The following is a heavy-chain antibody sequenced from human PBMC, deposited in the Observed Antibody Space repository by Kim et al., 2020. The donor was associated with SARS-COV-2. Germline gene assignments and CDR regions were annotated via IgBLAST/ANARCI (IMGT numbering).Heavy chain of an antibody. D-gene: IGHD2-2*02. V-gene: IGHV3-21*01. CDR3: ARDKTPYHCSSTSCYNDYYYYMDV. J-gene: IGHJ6*03. CDR1: GFTFSSYS. CDR2: ISSSSSYI. Sequence: GGSLRLSCAASGFTFSSYSMNWVRQAPGKGLEWVSSISSSSSYIYYADSVKGRFTISRDNAKNSLYLQMNSLRAEDTAVYYCARDKTPYHCSSTSCYNDYYYYMDVWGKGTTVTVSS.